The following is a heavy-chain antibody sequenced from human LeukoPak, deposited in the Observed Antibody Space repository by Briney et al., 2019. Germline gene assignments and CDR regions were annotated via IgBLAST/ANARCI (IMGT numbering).Heavy chain of an antibody. V-gene: IGHV3-23*01. J-gene: IGHJ4*02. CDR3: AKGSTSTVTPTDY. Sequence: GGSLRLSCAASGFTFSSYAMGWVRQAPGKGLEWVSAISGSGGSTYYADSVKGRFTISRDNSKNTLYLQMNSLRAEDTAVYYCAKGSTSTVTPTDYWGQGTLVTVSS. CDR2: ISGSGGST. D-gene: IGHD4-17*01. CDR1: GFTFSSYA.